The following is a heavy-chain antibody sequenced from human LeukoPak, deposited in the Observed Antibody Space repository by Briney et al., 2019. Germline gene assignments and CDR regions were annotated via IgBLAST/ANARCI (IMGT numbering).Heavy chain of an antibody. J-gene: IGHJ4*02. Sequence: PGGSLRLSCAASGFTFSSYAMSWVRQAPGKGLEWVSAISSSGGRTYYADSVKGRFTISRDNSKNTLYLQMNSLRAEDTAVYYCAKGTLNYHSTGPRLLYEERSFDYWGQGTLVTVSS. CDR3: AKGTLNYHSTGPRLLYEERSFDY. D-gene: IGHD1-26*01. CDR2: ISSSGGRT. CDR1: GFTFSSYA. V-gene: IGHV3-23*01.